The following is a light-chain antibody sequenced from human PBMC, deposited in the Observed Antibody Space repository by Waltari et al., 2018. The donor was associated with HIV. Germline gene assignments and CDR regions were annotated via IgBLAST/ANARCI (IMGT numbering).Light chain of an antibody. V-gene: IGKV3-20*01. Sequence: FVLTQSPGTLSLSPADRATISCRASQSVPNNYLAWYQKKVGQAPRLLIYGASTRATGIPSRFSGSGSGADFTLAINRLEPEDFAVYYCQHYGTSLHWTFGQGTKVEIK. CDR1: QSVPNNY. J-gene: IGKJ1*01. CDR3: QHYGTSLHWT. CDR2: GAS.